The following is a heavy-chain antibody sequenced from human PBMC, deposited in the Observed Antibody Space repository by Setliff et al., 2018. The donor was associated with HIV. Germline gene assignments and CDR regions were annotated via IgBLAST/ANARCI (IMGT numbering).Heavy chain of an antibody. CDR3: ARDGCSGQRCYLFNWFDP. Sequence: ASVKVSCKASGYSFINHAMHWVRQAPGQRLEWMGWINVGSGKTQYSQEFQGRVTITRDTSATTAYMELSSLTAEDTAVYYCARDGCSGQRCYLFNWFDPWGQGTLVTVSS. CDR2: INVGSGKT. J-gene: IGHJ5*02. D-gene: IGHD2-15*01. V-gene: IGHV1-3*01. CDR1: GYSFINHA.